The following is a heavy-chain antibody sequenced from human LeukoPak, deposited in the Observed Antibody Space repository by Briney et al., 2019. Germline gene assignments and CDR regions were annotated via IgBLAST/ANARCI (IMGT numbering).Heavy chain of an antibody. CDR2: ISGSGGST. CDR1: GFTFSSYA. CDR3: AKREGDRPWLPHIDY. V-gene: IGHV3-23*01. Sequence: PGGSLRLSCAASGFTFSSYAMSWVRQVPGKGLEWVSAISGSGGSTYYADSVKGRFTISRDNSKNTLYLQMNSLRAEDTAVYYCAKREGDRPWLPHIDYWGQGTLVTVSS. D-gene: IGHD6-19*01. J-gene: IGHJ4*02.